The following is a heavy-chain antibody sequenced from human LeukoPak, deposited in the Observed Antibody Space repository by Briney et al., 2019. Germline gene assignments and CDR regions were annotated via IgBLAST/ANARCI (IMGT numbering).Heavy chain of an antibody. V-gene: IGHV3-48*03. CDR3: AKRSAESSGYFDY. CDR1: GFNFSSYE. CDR2: ISSGGRTI. Sequence: GGSLRLSCAASGFNFSSYEMNWVRQAPGKGLEWVSAISSGGRTIYYADSVKGRFTISRDNPKNTLYLQMNSLRAEDTAVYYCAKRSAESSGYFDYWGQGTLATVSS. J-gene: IGHJ4*02. D-gene: IGHD6-19*01.